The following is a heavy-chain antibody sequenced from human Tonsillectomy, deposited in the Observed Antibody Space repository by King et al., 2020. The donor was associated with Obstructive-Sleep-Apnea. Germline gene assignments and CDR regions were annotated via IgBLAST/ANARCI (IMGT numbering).Heavy chain of an antibody. D-gene: IGHD2-15*01. CDR3: AKSTPRDCSGGSCYRTAYYYYYGMDV. V-gene: IGHV3-23*04. CDR2: ISGSGGST. J-gene: IGHJ6*02. Sequence: EVQLVESGGGLVQPGGSLRLSCAASGFTFSSYAMSWVRQAPGKGLEWVSAISGSGGSTYYADSVKGRFTISRDNSKNTLYLQMNSLRAEDTAVYYCAKSTPRDCSGGSCYRTAYYYYYGMDVWGQGTTVTVSS. CDR1: GFTFSSYA.